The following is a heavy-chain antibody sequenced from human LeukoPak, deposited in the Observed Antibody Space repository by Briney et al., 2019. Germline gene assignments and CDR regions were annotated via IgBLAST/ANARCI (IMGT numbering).Heavy chain of an antibody. Sequence: SETLSLTCTVSGGSISSGDYYWSWIRQPPGKGLEWIGYIYYSGSTYYNPSLKSRVTISVDTSKNQFSLKLSSVTAADTAVYYCARGGGGYDSSGYYQRMRDYWGQGTLVTVSS. D-gene: IGHD3-22*01. CDR3: ARGGGGYDSSGYYQRMRDY. V-gene: IGHV4-30-4*08. CDR2: IYYSGST. CDR1: GGSISSGDYY. J-gene: IGHJ4*02.